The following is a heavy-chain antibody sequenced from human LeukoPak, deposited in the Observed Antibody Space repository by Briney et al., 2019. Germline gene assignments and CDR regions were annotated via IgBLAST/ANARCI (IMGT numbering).Heavy chain of an antibody. V-gene: IGHV1-18*01. CDR1: GYPFTIFE. Sequence: AAVTVSFTASGYPFTIFEISWVRQAPGQGLGWVGCISGNKGETIYARKVQGRVTMTPDRSTSTTHMELRSLRPDDTAVYYCARGSYGEVAFDIWGQGTMVTVSS. CDR3: ARGSYGEVAFDI. J-gene: IGHJ3*02. D-gene: IGHD4-17*01. CDR2: ISGNKGET.